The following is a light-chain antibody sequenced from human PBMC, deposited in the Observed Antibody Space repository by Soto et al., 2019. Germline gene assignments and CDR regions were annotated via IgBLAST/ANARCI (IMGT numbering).Light chain of an antibody. CDR2: EVN. Sequence: QSVLTQPPSASGSPGQSVTISCTGTSSDVGGYKYVSWYQQHPGKAPKLMIFEVNKRPSGVPDRFSGSKSGNTASLTVSGLQAEDEADYYCSSYAGINNLGVFGTGTKLNVL. CDR3: SSYAGINNLGV. J-gene: IGLJ1*01. V-gene: IGLV2-8*01. CDR1: SSDVGGYKY.